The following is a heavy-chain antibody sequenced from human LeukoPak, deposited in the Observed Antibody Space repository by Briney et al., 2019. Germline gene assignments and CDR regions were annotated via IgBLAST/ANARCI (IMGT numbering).Heavy chain of an antibody. V-gene: IGHV3-23*01. CDR1: GFTFSSYA. CDR3: ARSPSLSGSYLGVLSWFDP. CDR2: ISGSGGST. D-gene: IGHD3-10*01. J-gene: IGHJ5*02. Sequence: PGGSLRLSCAASGFTFSSYAMSWVRQAPGKGLEWVSAISGSGGSTYYADSVKGRFTISRDNSKNTLYLQMNSLRAEDTAVYYCARSPSLSGSYLGVLSWFDPWGQGTLVTVSS.